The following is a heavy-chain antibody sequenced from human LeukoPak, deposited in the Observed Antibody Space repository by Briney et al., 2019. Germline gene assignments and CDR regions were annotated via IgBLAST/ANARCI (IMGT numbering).Heavy chain of an antibody. CDR1: GFTFSSYG. V-gene: IGHV3-30*02. Sequence: GGSLRLSCAASGFTFSSYGMHWVRQAPGKGLEWVAFIRYDGSNKYYADSVKGRFTISRDNSKNTLYLQMNSLRAEDTAVYYCARIGAATYAFDIWGQGTMVTVSS. D-gene: IGHD1-26*01. CDR3: ARIGAATYAFDI. CDR2: IRYDGSNK. J-gene: IGHJ3*02.